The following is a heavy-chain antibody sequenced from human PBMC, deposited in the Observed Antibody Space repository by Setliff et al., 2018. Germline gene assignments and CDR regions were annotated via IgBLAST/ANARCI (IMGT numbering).Heavy chain of an antibody. V-gene: IGHV4-61*02. CDR1: GDSITSGSDY. J-gene: IGHJ4*02. CDR3: ARGDGSIIYREFFDY. D-gene: IGHD3-10*01. CDR2: IYTSGTT. Sequence: PSETLSLTCTVSGDSITSGSDYWNWIRQPAGRGLEWIGRIYTSGTTNYSPSLKSRVSISSDTSKNVISLKLNSVTAADTAVYFCARGDGSIIYREFFDYWGQGALVTVSS.